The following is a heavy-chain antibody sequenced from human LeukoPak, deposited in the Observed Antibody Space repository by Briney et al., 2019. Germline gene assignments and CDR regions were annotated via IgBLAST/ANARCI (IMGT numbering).Heavy chain of an antibody. CDR3: ARGRRYYGSGSQFDY. Sequence: KPSETLSLTCTVSGGSISSSSYYWGWIRQPPGKGLEWIGSIYYSGSTYYNPSLKSRVTISVDTSKNQFSLKLSSVTAADTAVYYCARGRRYYGSGSQFDYWGQGTLVTVSS. CDR1: GGSISSSSYY. CDR2: IYYSGST. V-gene: IGHV4-39*07. D-gene: IGHD3-10*01. J-gene: IGHJ4*02.